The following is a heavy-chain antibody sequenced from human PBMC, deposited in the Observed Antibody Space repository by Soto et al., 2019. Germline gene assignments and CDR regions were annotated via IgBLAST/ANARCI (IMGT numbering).Heavy chain of an antibody. J-gene: IGHJ5*02. D-gene: IGHD1-1*01. V-gene: IGHV3-53*01. CDR2: IYSGGST. Sequence: LRLSCAASGFTVSSNYMSWVRHSPGKGLEWVSVIYSGGSTYYADSVKGRFTISRDNSKNTLYLQMNSLRAEDTAVYYCARDQTYNNWSKWFDPWGRGTLVTVSS. CDR3: ARDQTYNNWSKWFDP. CDR1: GFTVSSNY.